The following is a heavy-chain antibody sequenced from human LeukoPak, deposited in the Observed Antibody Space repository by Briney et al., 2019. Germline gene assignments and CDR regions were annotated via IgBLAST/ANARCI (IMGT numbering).Heavy chain of an antibody. D-gene: IGHD3-3*01. Sequence: SETLSLTCTVSGGSISSYYWSWLRQPPGKGLEWIGYIYYSGSTNYNPSLKSRVTISVDTSKNQFSLKLSSVTAADTAVYYCARGESGSYYYYGMDVWGQGTTVTVSS. CDR1: GGSISSYY. V-gene: IGHV4-59*01. CDR2: IYYSGST. J-gene: IGHJ6*02. CDR3: ARGESGSYYYYGMDV.